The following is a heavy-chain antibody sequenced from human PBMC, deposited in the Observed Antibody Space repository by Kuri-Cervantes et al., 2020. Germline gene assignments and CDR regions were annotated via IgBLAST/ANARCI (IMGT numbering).Heavy chain of an antibody. Sequence: GESLKISCAASGFTFSSYWMNWVRQAPGKGLEWVANIKQDGSERYYVDSVKGRFTISRDNADNSLYLQMSSLISDDTALYYCARDPYGSGDGYFDYWGQGTLVTVSS. V-gene: IGHV3-7*01. CDR3: ARDPYGSGDGYFDY. CDR1: GFTFSSYW. D-gene: IGHD3-10*01. CDR2: IKQDGSER. J-gene: IGHJ4*02.